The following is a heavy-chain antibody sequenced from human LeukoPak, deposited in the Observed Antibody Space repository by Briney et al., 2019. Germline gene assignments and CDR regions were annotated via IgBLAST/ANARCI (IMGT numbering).Heavy chain of an antibody. CDR3: ARSAPSGRNFDY. D-gene: IGHD6-6*01. CDR1: GYTFTNSD. CDR2: MNPNSGNR. V-gene: IGHV1-8*01. Sequence: ASVKVSCKASGYTFTNSDINWVRQATGQGLEWMGWMNPNSGNRGYVQKFQGRVTMTRNTSISTAYMELSSLRSGDTAVYYCARSAPSGRNFDYWGQGTLVTVSS. J-gene: IGHJ4*02.